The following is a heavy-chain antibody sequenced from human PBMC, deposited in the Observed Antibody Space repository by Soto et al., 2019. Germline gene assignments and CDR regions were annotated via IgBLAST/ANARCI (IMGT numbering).Heavy chain of an antibody. CDR3: ARHYSSGSRNWFDP. J-gene: IGHJ5*02. CDR2: IYYSGST. D-gene: IGHD6-19*01. CDR1: SCSINSSSYF. Sequence: QLQLQESRPGLVKPSETLSLTCSVSSCSINSSSYFWGCVRQPPGKGLEWIGSIYYSGSTYYNPSLRSRVTISVDTSKNQFSLMQSSVTAADTAVFYCARHYSSGSRNWFDPWGQGTLVTVSS. V-gene: IGHV4-39*01.